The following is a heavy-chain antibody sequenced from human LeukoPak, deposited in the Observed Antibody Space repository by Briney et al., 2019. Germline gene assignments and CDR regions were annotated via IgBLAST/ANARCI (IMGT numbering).Heavy chain of an antibody. Sequence: GGSLRLSCAASGFTFSSYAMSWVRQAPGKGLEWVSAISGSGGSTYYADSVKGRFTISRDNSKNTLYLQMNSLRAEDTAVYYCAKDGPFGVVIPVPFDYWGQGTLVTVSS. J-gene: IGHJ4*02. D-gene: IGHD3-3*01. CDR2: ISGSGGST. CDR1: GFTFSSYA. CDR3: AKDGPFGVVIPVPFDY. V-gene: IGHV3-23*01.